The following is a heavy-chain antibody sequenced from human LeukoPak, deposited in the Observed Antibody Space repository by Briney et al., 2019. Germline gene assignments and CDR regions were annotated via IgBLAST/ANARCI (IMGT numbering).Heavy chain of an antibody. V-gene: IGHV1-69*04. J-gene: IGHJ4*02. Sequence: SVKVSCKASGGTFSSYAISWVRQAPGQGLEWMGRIIPILGIANYAQKFQGRVTITADKSTSTAYMELSSLRSEDTAVYYWARGVWTTVTTGFDYWGQGTLVSVSS. CDR2: IIPILGIA. CDR3: ARGVWTTVTTGFDY. CDR1: GGTFSSYA. D-gene: IGHD4-17*01.